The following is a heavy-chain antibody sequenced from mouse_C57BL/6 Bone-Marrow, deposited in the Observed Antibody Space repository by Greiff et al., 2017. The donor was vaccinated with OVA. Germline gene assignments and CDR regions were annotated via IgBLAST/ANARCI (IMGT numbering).Heavy chain of an antibody. Sequence: VQLQQSGAELVRPGASVTLSCMASGYTFTDYEMHWVKQTPVHGLEWIGAIDPETGGTAYNQKFKGKAILTADKSSSTAYMELRSLTSEDSAVYYCTRGVITTVVATNCYAMDYWGQGTSVTVSS. CDR2: IDPETGGT. V-gene: IGHV1-15*01. D-gene: IGHD1-1*01. CDR1: GYTFTDYE. J-gene: IGHJ4*01. CDR3: TRGVITTVVATNCYAMDY.